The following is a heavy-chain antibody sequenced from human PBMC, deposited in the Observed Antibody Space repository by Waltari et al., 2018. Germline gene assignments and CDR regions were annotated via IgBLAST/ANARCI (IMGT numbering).Heavy chain of an antibody. CDR1: GGSIISGDYY. Sequence: QVQLQESGPGLVKPSQTLSLICTVSGGSIISGDYYWSWIRQPPGKGLEWIGYIYHSGSTHNNPSLKSRVTISVDTSKNQFSLRLTSVTAADPAVYYCARRGQTTVSYYFDYWGQGTLVTVSS. V-gene: IGHV4-30-4*08. D-gene: IGHD4-4*01. J-gene: IGHJ4*02. CDR2: IYHSGST. CDR3: ARRGQTTVSYYFDY.